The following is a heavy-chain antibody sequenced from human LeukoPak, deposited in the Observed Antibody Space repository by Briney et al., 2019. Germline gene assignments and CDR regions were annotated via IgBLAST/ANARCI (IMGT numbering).Heavy chain of an antibody. D-gene: IGHD3-3*01. CDR2: ISAYNGNT. Sequence: ASVKVSCKASGYTFTSYGISWVRQAPGQGLEWMGWISAYNGNTNYAQKLQGRVTMTTDTSTSTAYMELSSLRSEDTAVYYCARAQTYYDFWSGYLCAFDIWGQGTMVTVSS. CDR1: GYTFTSYG. V-gene: IGHV1-18*01. J-gene: IGHJ3*02. CDR3: ARAQTYYDFWSGYLCAFDI.